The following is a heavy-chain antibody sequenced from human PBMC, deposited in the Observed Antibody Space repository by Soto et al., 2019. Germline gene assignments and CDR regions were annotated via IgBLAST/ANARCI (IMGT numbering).Heavy chain of an antibody. CDR2: ISAYNGNT. CDR1: GYTFTSYG. Sequence: ASVKVSCKASGYTFTSYGISWVRQAPGQGLEWMGWISAYNGNTNYAQKLQGRVTMTTDTSTRKAYMELRSLRSDDTAVYYWSRIPQSDSSSWSYYYYYGMDVWGQGTTVTVSS. CDR3: SRIPQSDSSSWSYYYYYGMDV. V-gene: IGHV1-18*01. J-gene: IGHJ6*02. D-gene: IGHD6-13*01.